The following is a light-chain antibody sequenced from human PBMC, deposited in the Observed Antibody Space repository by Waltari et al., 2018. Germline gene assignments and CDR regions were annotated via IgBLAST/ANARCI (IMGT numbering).Light chain of an antibody. CDR1: QDISNY. CDR2: DAP. CDR3: QDYDNLPPLT. Sequence: DIQMTQSPSSLSASVGDRVTITCQASQDISNYLNWFQQKPGKAPNLLIYDAPNSETGFPSRFSGSGSGTDFTFTISSLQPEEIATYYCQDYDNLPPLTFGGGTKVEIK. V-gene: IGKV1-33*01. J-gene: IGKJ4*01.